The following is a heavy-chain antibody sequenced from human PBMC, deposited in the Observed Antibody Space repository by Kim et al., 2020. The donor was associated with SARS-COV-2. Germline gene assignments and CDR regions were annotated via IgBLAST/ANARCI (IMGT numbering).Heavy chain of an antibody. J-gene: IGHJ4*02. CDR1: GFTFSNYE. CDR3: ARADPPYSGYHFDY. Sequence: GGSLRLSCAASGFTFSNYEMNWVRQAPGKGLEWVSYISSSGSTVYFADSVKGRFTISRDNAKKSLYLQMNSLRAEDTAVYYCARADPPYSGYHFDYWGQGTLVTVSS. D-gene: IGHD3-22*01. CDR2: ISSSGSTV. V-gene: IGHV3-48*03.